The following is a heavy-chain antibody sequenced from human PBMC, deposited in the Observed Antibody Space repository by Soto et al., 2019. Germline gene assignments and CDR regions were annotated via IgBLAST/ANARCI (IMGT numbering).Heavy chain of an antibody. Sequence: GGSLRLSCAASGFTFSNYAMSWVRQAPGKGLEWVSAISGGGGNTYYADSVKGRFTISRDNSKNTLCLQMNNLRAEDTAVYYCSKEAYTRGSGFYYWGQGTLVTVSS. CDR1: GFTFSNYA. J-gene: IGHJ4*02. V-gene: IGHV3-23*01. CDR2: ISGGGGNT. CDR3: SKEAYTRGSGFYY. D-gene: IGHD2-2*02.